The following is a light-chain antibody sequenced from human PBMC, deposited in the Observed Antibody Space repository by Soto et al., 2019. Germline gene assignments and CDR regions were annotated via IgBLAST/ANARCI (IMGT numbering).Light chain of an antibody. CDR1: QSVTNNY. CDR3: QQYSSAPHT. CDR2: GVS. V-gene: IGKV3-20*01. J-gene: IGKJ2*01. Sequence: ERALTPSPGTLSLSPGDSATFSSRATQSVTNNYFAWYQQKPGKSPRLLTYGVSSRATDIPDRFSGSRSGTDFTLTISSLQPEDFGAYYCQQYSSAPHTFGPGTKLEFK.